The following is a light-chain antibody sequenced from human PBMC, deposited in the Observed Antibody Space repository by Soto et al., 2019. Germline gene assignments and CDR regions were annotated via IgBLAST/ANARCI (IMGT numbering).Light chain of an antibody. CDR3: CSYAGRDTLYV. CDR2: DVS. CDR1: STDAGGYNY. J-gene: IGLJ1*01. V-gene: IGLV2-11*01. Sequence: QSVLNQPRSVSGSPGQSVTISCTGTSTDAGGYNYVSWYQQHPGKVPKLMLYDVSKRPSGVPDRFSDSKSGNTASLTISGLQAEDEADYYCCSYAGRDTLYVFGSGTKVTVL.